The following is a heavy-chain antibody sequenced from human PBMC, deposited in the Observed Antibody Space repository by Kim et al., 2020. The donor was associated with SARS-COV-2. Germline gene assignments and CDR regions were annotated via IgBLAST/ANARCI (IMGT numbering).Heavy chain of an antibody. CDR2: GST. V-gene: IGHV4-59*09. Sequence: GSTNSDPALKGRVTISVDTSKNQFSLKLSSVTAADTAVYYCARGATDFDYWGQGTLVTVSS. J-gene: IGHJ4*02. CDR3: ARGATDFDY.